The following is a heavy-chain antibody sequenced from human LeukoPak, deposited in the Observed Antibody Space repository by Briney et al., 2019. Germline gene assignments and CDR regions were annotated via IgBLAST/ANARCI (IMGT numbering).Heavy chain of an antibody. V-gene: IGHV4-34*01. D-gene: IGHD6-25*01. Sequence: SETLSLTCAVYGGSFSGYYWSWIRQPPGKGLEWIGEINHSGSTNYNPSLKSRVTISVDTSTNQFFLDLTSVTTADTAVYYCARERHGHPFDSWGQGALVTVSS. CDR3: ARERHGHPFDS. CDR1: GGSFSGYY. CDR2: INHSGST. J-gene: IGHJ4*02.